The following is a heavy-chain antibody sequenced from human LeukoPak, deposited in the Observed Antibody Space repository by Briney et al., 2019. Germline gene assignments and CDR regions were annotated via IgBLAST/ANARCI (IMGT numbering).Heavy chain of an antibody. D-gene: IGHD3-22*01. J-gene: IGHJ4*02. CDR2: IYPGDSDT. CDR1: GYSFTSYW. CDR3: ARPQTNDYGSSGYYYGY. Sequence: TGESLKISCKGSGYSFTSYWIGWVRQMPGKGLEWMGIIYPGDSDTRYSPSFQGQVTISADKSISTAYLQWSSLKASDTAMYYCARPQTNDYGSSGYYYGYWGQGTLVTVSS. V-gene: IGHV5-51*01.